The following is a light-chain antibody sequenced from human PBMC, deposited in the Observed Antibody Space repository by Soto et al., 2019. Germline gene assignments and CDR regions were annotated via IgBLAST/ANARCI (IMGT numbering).Light chain of an antibody. V-gene: IGKV1-5*01. CDR1: QSISSW. CDR2: DAS. J-gene: IGKJ2*01. Sequence: DIQMTQSPSTLSASVGDRVTITCRASQSISSWLAWYQQKPGKAPKLLIYDASSLESGVPSRFSGSGSGTEFTLTSSSLQPDDFATYYCQQYNSHLYTFGQGTKLEIK. CDR3: QQYNSHLYT.